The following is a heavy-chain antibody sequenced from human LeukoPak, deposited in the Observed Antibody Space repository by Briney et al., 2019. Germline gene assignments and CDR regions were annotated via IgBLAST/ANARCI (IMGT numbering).Heavy chain of an antibody. J-gene: IGHJ4*02. CDR3: ARPSSRGSYERDY. V-gene: IGHV4-39*01. D-gene: IGHD1-26*01. CDR1: GGSISSSSYY. CDR2: IYYSGST. Sequence: SETLSLTCTVSGGSISSSSYYWGWIRQPPGKGLEWIGSIYYSGSTYYNPSLKSRVTISVDTSKNQFSLKLSSVTAADTAVYYCARPSSRGSYERDYWGQGTLLTVSS.